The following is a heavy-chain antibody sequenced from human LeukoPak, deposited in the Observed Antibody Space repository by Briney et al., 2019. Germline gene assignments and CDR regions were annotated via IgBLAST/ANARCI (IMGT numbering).Heavy chain of an antibody. CDR1: GGSISSYY. V-gene: IGHV4-59*01. D-gene: IGHD3-22*01. CDR2: IYYSGST. J-gene: IGHJ3*02. Sequence: SGTLSLTCTVSGGSISSYYWSWIRQPPGKGLEWIGCIYYSGSTNYNPSLKSRVTISVDTSKNQFSLKLSSVTAADTAVYYCASAKSYYYDSSGYYDDAFDIWGQGTMVTVSS. CDR3: ASAKSYYYDSSGYYDDAFDI.